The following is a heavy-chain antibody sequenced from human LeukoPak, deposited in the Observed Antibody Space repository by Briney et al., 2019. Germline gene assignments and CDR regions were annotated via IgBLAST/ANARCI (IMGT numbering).Heavy chain of an antibody. CDR3: AVRYSGSWYLFDY. CDR2: IRCDGSNK. CDR1: GFTFSSYG. D-gene: IGHD6-13*01. V-gene: IGHV3-30*02. Sequence: GGSLRLSCAASGFTFSSYGMHWVRQAPGKGLEWVAFIRCDGSNKYYADSVKGRFTISRDNSKNTLFLQMNSLRAEDTAVYYCAVRYSGSWYLFDYWGQGTLVTVSS. J-gene: IGHJ4*02.